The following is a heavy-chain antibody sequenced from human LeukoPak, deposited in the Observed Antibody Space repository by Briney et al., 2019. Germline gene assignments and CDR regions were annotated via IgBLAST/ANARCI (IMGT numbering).Heavy chain of an antibody. CDR1: GFTFSSYA. Sequence: PGGSLRLSCAASGFTFSSYAVSWVRQAPGKGLEWVSAISGSGGSTYYADSVKGRFTISRDNSKNTLYLQMNSLRAEDTAVYYCATSRRDGYNFDYWGQGTLVTVSS. D-gene: IGHD5-24*01. V-gene: IGHV3-23*01. J-gene: IGHJ4*02. CDR3: ATSRRDGYNFDY. CDR2: ISGSGGST.